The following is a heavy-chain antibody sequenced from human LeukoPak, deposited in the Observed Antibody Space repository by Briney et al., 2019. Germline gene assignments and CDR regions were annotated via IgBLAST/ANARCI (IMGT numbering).Heavy chain of an antibody. Sequence: ASVKVSCKASGYTLTNYDINWVRQATGQGLEWMGWMNPNNGNTGYAQKFQGRVSITRNTSISTTYMELSSLRAEDTAVYYCAREYYYGSGSYYNYWGQGTLVTVSS. CDR1: GYTLTNYD. CDR3: AREYYYGSGSYYNY. CDR2: MNPNNGNT. J-gene: IGHJ4*02. D-gene: IGHD3-10*01. V-gene: IGHV1-8*01.